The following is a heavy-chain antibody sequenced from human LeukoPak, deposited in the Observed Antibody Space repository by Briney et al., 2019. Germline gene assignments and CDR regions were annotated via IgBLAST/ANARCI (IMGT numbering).Heavy chain of an antibody. D-gene: IGHD6-13*01. Sequence: ASVRVSCKASGGTFSSYAISWVRQAPGQGLEWVGGIIPIFGTANYAQKFQGRVTITTDESTSTAYMELSSLRSEDTAVYYCARDWGSAGSSWYNWFDPWGQGTLVTVSS. V-gene: IGHV1-69*05. J-gene: IGHJ5*02. CDR3: ARDWGSAGSSWYNWFDP. CDR2: IIPIFGTA. CDR1: GGTFSSYA.